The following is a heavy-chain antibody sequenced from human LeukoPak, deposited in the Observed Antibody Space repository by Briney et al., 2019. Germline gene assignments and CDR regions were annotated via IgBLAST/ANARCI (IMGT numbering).Heavy chain of an antibody. D-gene: IGHD2-21*01. CDR1: GYSISSGYY. J-gene: IGHJ4*02. Sequence: NPSETLSLTCTVSGYSISSGYYWGWIRQPPGKGLEWIGSIYHSGSTYYNPSLKSRVTISVDTSKNQFSLKLSSVTAADTAVYYCARAVIFDYWGQGTLVTVSS. CDR2: IYHSGST. CDR3: ARAVIFDY. V-gene: IGHV4-38-2*02.